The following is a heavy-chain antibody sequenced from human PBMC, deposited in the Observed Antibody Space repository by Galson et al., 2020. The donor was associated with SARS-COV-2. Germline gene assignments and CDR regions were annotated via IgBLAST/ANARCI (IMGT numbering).Heavy chain of an antibody. CDR3: ARDNSVLLWFGNFDY. CDR1: GFTFSSYG. J-gene: IGHJ4*02. V-gene: IGHV3-33*01. CDR2: IWYDGSNK. D-gene: IGHD3-10*01. Sequence: GESLKISCAASGFTFSSYGMHWVRQAPGKGLEWVAVIWYDGSNKYYADSVKGRFTISRDNSKNTLYLQMNSLRAEDTAVYYCARDNSVLLWFGNFDYWGQGTLVTVSS.